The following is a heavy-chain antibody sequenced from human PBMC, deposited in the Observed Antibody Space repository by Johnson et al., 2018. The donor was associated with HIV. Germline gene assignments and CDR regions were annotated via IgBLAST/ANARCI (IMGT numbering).Heavy chain of an antibody. J-gene: IGHJ3*02. CDR3: AGQEGSGYYGGAFDI. Sequence: QVQLVESGGGLVKPGGSLRLSCAASGFTFSDYYMSWIRQAPGKGLEWVSYISSSGSSIYYADSVKGRFTISKDNAKHSMFLQMNSLRAEDTAVYYCAGQEGSGYYGGAFDIWGPGTMVTVSS. V-gene: IGHV3-11*04. D-gene: IGHD3-22*01. CDR2: ISSSGSSI. CDR1: GFTFSDYY.